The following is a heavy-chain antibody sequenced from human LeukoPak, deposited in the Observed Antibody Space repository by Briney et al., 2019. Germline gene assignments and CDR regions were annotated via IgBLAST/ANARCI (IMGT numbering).Heavy chain of an antibody. J-gene: IGHJ4*02. D-gene: IGHD6-19*01. CDR3: ARLASSGWSHCDY. CDR1: GGSISGYY. V-gene: IGHV4-59*08. Sequence: PSETLSLTCTVSGGSISGYYWSWIRQPPGKGPERIGYIYYSGSTSYNPSLKSRVTISVDTSKNQFSLKMNSVTAADTAVYYCARLASSGWSHCDYWGQGTLVTVSS. CDR2: IYYSGST.